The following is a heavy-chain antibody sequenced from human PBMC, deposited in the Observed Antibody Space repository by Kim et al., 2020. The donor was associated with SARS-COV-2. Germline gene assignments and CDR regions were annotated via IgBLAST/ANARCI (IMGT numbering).Heavy chain of an antibody. CDR1: GFTFSSYS. V-gene: IGHV3-48*02. CDR2: ISSSSSTI. CDR3: ARGFTMVRGVIPVDGMDV. D-gene: IGHD3-10*01. J-gene: IGHJ6*02. Sequence: GGSLRLSCAASGFTFSSYSMNWVRQAPGKGLEWVSYISSSSSTIYYADSVKGRFTISRDNAKNSLYLQMNSLRDEDTAVYYCARGFTMVRGVIPVDGMDVWGQGTTVTVSS.